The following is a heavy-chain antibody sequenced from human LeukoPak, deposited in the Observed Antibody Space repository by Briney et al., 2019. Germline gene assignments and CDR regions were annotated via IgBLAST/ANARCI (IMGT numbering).Heavy chain of an antibody. V-gene: IGHV3-23*01. CDR1: GFTFSNYA. J-gene: IGHJ4*02. CDR2: IDTNAATT. D-gene: IGHD1/OR15-1a*01. Sequence: GGALRLSCAASGFTFSNYAMSWVRQAPGEGLEGVSSIDTNAATTNHAGPVRGRFTISRDNYKTTLHLQMSSLRAEDTAVYYCAKSNGQILEQWYYDYWGQGTLVTVSS. CDR3: AKSNGQILEQWYYDY.